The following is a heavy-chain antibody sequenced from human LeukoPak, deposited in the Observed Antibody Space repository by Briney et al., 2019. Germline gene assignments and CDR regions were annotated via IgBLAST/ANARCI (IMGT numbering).Heavy chain of an antibody. CDR1: GGSISSYY. CDR3: ARSYYDYVWGSYHPYYSDY. V-gene: IGHV4-59*01. D-gene: IGHD3-16*02. J-gene: IGHJ4*02. CDR2: IYYSGST. Sequence: SETLSLTCTVSGGSISSYYWSWIRQPPGKGLEWIGYIYYSGSTNYNPSLKSRVTISVDTSKNQFSLKLSSVTAADTAVYYCARSYYDYVWGSYHPYYSDYWGQGTLVTVSS.